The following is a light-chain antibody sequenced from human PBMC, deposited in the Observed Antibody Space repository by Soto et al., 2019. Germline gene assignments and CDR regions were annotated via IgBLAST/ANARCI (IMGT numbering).Light chain of an antibody. J-gene: IGKJ1*01. CDR2: DAS. V-gene: IGKV1-33*01. CDR1: HDIRKY. Sequence: DIQVTQSPSSLSASVGDRVTITCQASHDIRKYLHWYQQKAGRAPKLLIHDASNLQTGVPSRFCGSGSGTDFTFTISSLQPEDFATYYFQHYGDLSRTFGQGTKVVMK. CDR3: QHYGDLSRT.